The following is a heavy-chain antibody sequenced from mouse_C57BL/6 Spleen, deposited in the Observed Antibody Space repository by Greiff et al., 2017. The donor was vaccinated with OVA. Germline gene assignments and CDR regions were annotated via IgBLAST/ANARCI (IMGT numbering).Heavy chain of an antibody. D-gene: IGHD1-1*01. Sequence: QVQLQQSGAELARPGASVKLSCKASGYTFTSYGISWVKQRTGQGLEWIGEIYPRSGNTYYNEKFKGKATLTADKSSSTAYMELRSLTSEDSAVYFCARGFYYGSSYWYFDVWGTGTTVTVSS. CDR3: ARGFYYGSSYWYFDV. V-gene: IGHV1-81*01. J-gene: IGHJ1*03. CDR2: IYPRSGNT. CDR1: GYTFTSYG.